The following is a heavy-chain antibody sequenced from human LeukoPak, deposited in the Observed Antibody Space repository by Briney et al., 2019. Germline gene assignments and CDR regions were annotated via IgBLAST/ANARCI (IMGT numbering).Heavy chain of an antibody. CDR2: IKQDGSEK. CDR1: GLTFSRYW. D-gene: IGHD2-8*02. J-gene: IGHJ6*03. V-gene: IGHV3-7*01. Sequence: GGSLRLSCAASGLTFSRYWMTWFRQAPGKGLEWVADIKQDGSEKYYVDSVKGRFTISRDNADRSLYLQMTSLRVEDTAVYFCARRYCTGVNCFAASYMCMDVWGKGTTVTVSS. CDR3: ARRYCTGVNCFAASYMCMDV.